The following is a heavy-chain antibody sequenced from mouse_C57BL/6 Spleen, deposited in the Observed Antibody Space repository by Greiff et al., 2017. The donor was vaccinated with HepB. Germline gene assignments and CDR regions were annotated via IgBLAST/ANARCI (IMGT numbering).Heavy chain of an antibody. J-gene: IGHJ4*01. CDR1: GYTFTSYW. Sequence: QVQLQQPGDELVMPGASVKLSCKASGYTFTSYWMHWVKQRPGQGLEWIGEIDPSDSYTNYNQKFKGKSTLTVDKSSSTAYMQLSSLTSEDSAVYYCARGVYRAMDYWGQGTSVTVSS. V-gene: IGHV1-69*01. CDR2: IDPSDSYT. CDR3: ARGVYRAMDY.